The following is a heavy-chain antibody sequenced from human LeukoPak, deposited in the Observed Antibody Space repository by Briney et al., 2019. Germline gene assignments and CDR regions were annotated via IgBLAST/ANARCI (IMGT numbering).Heavy chain of an antibody. J-gene: IGHJ4*02. D-gene: IGHD3-22*01. CDR1: GFTFSSYG. CDR2: IRYDGSNK. CDR3: AKDIASSGHSSGGLDY. V-gene: IGHV3-30*02. Sequence: PGGSLRLSCAASGFTFSSYGMHWVRQAPGKGLEWVAFIRYDGSNKYYADSVKGRFTISRDNSKNTLYLQMNSLRAEDMALYYCAKDIASSGHSSGGLDYWGQGTLVTVSS.